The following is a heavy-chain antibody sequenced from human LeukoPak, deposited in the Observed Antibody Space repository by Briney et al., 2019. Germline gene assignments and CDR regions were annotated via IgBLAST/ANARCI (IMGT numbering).Heavy chain of an antibody. CDR3: AKRHDGYENWFDP. CDR2: INPNSGDT. Sequence: ASVKVSCKASGYTFTDYYIHWVRQAPGQGLEWMGRINPNSGDTNYAQKFQGRVTMTRDTSISTAYMDLSSLRSDDTAIYYCAKRHDGYENWFDPWGQGTLVAVSS. J-gene: IGHJ5*02. CDR1: GYTFTDYY. D-gene: IGHD5-12*01. V-gene: IGHV1-2*06.